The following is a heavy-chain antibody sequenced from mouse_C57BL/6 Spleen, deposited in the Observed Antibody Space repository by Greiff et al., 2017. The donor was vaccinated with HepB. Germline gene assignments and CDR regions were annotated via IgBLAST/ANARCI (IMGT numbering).Heavy chain of an antibody. CDR3: ARCPDGYYDDY. Sequence: QVQLQHSGPELVQPGASVPLSCPASCSSFRRSWMNWVKQRPGKGLEWIGRIYPGDGDTNYTGKFKGTATLTADTTASTAYMHSSSRTSADSAVYFCARCPDGYYDDYWGQGTTLTVAS. CDR1: CSSFRRSW. V-gene: IGHV1-82*01. D-gene: IGHD2-3*01. J-gene: IGHJ2*01. CDR2: IYPGDGDT.